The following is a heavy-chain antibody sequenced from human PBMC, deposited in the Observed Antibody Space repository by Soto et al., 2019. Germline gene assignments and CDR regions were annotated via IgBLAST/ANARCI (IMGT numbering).Heavy chain of an antibody. J-gene: IGHJ6*02. CDR2: ISSSSSYI. V-gene: IGHV3-21*01. D-gene: IGHD6-25*01. Sequence: GGSLRLSCAASGFTFSSYSMNWVRQAPGKGLEWVSSISSSSSYIYYADSVKGRFTISRDNAKNSLYLQMNSLRAEDTAVYYCARDLAARYYYGMDVWGQGTTVTVSS. CDR3: ARDLAARYYYGMDV. CDR1: GFTFSSYS.